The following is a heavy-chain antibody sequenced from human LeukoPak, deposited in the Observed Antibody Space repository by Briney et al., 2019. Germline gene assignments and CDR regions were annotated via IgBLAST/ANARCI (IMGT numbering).Heavy chain of an antibody. CDR1: GYTFTSYG. CDR2: ISAYNGNT. Sequence: ASVKVSCKASGYTFTSYGISWVRQAPGQGLEWIGWISAYNGNTNYAQKLEGRVTMTTDTSTSTADMELRSLRSDDTAVYYCARVQEDSSGWYDYYYYMDVWGKGTTVTVSS. D-gene: IGHD6-19*01. V-gene: IGHV1-18*01. J-gene: IGHJ6*03. CDR3: ARVQEDSSGWYDYYYYMDV.